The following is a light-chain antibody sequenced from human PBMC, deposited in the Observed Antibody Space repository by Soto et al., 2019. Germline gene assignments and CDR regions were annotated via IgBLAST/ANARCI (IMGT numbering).Light chain of an antibody. J-gene: IGKJ2*01. CDR3: QRYGDSPPNT. V-gene: IGKV3-20*01. CDR1: QAVNTR. Sequence: EIVLTQSPATLSSFPGDRVTLSCRASQAVNTRLAWYQHKPGQAPRLLIYLASNRAAGVPARFSGSGSGTDFTLTISRLEPEDFAVYYCQRYGDSPPNTFGQGTKV. CDR2: LAS.